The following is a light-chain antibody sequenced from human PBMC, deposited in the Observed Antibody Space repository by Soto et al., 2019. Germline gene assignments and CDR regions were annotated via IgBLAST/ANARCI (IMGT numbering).Light chain of an antibody. Sequence: EFVLTQSPGTLSLSPGERATLSCRASQSVSRYLAWYQQIPGQAPRLLIYGASSRATGIPNRFSGSGSGTDFTLTISRLEPEDFAVYYCQQYGNSPQTFGQGTKVDIK. CDR1: QSVSRY. V-gene: IGKV3-20*01. CDR3: QQYGNSPQT. J-gene: IGKJ1*01. CDR2: GAS.